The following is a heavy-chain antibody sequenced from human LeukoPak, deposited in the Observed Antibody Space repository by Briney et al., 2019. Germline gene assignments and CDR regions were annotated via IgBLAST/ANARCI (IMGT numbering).Heavy chain of an antibody. CDR1: GYTFTSYG. CDR2: ISAYNGNT. CDR3: ARDSGLWFGELFGLFQH. V-gene: IGHV1-18*01. D-gene: IGHD3-10*01. Sequence: ASVKVSCKASGYTFTSYGISWVRQAPAQGLEWMGLISAYNGNTNYAQKLQGRVTMTTDTSTSTAYMELRSLRSDDTAVYYRARDSGLWFGELFGLFQHWGQGTLVTVSS. J-gene: IGHJ1*01.